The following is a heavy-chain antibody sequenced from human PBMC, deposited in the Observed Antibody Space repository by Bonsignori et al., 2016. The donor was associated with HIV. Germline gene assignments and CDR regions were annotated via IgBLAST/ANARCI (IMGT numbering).Heavy chain of an antibody. D-gene: IGHD3-22*01. CDR1: GGSISSGSYY. J-gene: IGHJ3*02. CDR3: ARDRGSYYPSAFDI. Sequence: SETLSLTCTVSGGSISSGSYYWSWIRQPAGKGLEWIGRIYTSGSTTYNPSLKSRVTISIDTSKNHFSLRLSSVTAADTAVYYCARDRGSYYPSAFDIWGQGTMVTVSS. CDR2: IYTSGST. V-gene: IGHV4-61*02.